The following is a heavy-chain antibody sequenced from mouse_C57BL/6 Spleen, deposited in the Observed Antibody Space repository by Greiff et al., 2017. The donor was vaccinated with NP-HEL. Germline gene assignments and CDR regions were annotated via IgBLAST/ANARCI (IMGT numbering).Heavy chain of an antibody. D-gene: IGHD2-3*01. J-gene: IGHJ4*01. CDR2: IWTGGGT. CDR3: ATSIYEGYYRMAMDD. Sequence: VKLVESGPGLVAPSQSLSITCTVSGFSLTSYAISWVRQPPGKGLEWLGVIWTGGGTNYNSALKSRLSISKDNSKSQVFLKMNSLQTDDTARYYCATSIYEGYYRMAMDDWGQGTSVTVSS. V-gene: IGHV2-9-1*01. CDR1: GFSLTSYA.